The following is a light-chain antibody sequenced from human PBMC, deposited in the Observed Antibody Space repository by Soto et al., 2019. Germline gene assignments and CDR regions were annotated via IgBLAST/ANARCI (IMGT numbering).Light chain of an antibody. Sequence: QSVLTQPASVSGSPGLSITISCTGTSSDVGSYNYVSWYQQHPGRAPKLMIYGVNNRPSGVSNRFSGSKSGNTASLTISGLQAEDEADYYCSSYTNSSTRVFGTGTKLTVL. CDR2: GVN. CDR3: SSYTNSSTRV. J-gene: IGLJ1*01. V-gene: IGLV2-14*01. CDR1: SSDVGSYNY.